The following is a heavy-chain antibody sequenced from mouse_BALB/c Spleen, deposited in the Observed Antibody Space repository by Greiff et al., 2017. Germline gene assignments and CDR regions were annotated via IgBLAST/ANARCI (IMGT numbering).Heavy chain of an antibody. J-gene: IGHJ2*01. D-gene: IGHD2-12*01. CDR1: GFTFSSYG. CDR3: ARGYDY. Sequence: EVQLVESGGGLVQPGGSLKLSCAASGFTFSSYGMSWIRQTPDKRLELVATINSNGGSTYYPDSVKGRFTISRDNAKNTLYLQMSSLKSEDTAMYYCARGYDYWGQGTTLTVSS. CDR2: INSNGGST. V-gene: IGHV5-6-3*01.